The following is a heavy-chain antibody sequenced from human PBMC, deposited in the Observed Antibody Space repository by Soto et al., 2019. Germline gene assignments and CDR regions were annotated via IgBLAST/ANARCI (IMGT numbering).Heavy chain of an antibody. CDR3: AHLTTGGFYFDY. Sequence: QITLKESGPTLVKPTQTLTLTCTFSGFSLRNSGVGVGWIRQPPGKALEWLALIYWDDDKRYSPSLKSRLTXXKXXSKNQLVLTMTNMDPVDTATYYCAHLTTGGFYFDYWGQGTLVTVSS. D-gene: IGHD4-17*01. J-gene: IGHJ4*02. CDR1: GFSLRNSGVG. V-gene: IGHV2-5*02. CDR2: IYWDDDK.